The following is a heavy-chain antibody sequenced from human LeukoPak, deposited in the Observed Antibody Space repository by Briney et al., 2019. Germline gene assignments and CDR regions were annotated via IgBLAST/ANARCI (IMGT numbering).Heavy chain of an antibody. V-gene: IGHV4-59*01. J-gene: IGHJ5*02. D-gene: IGHD2-2*01. CDR1: GGSISSYY. CDR3: ARGRTNSRISASGQFDP. CDR2: IYYSGST. Sequence: KPSETLSLTCTVSGGSISSYYWSWIRQPPGKGLEWIGYIYYSGSTNYNPSLKSRVTISVDTSKNQFSLKVTSVTAADTAVYYCARGRTNSRISASGQFDPWGQGTLVTVSS.